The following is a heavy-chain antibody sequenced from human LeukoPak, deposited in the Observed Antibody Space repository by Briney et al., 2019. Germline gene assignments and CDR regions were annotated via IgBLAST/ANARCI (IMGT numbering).Heavy chain of an antibody. CDR2: ITRSSSTI. J-gene: IGHJ4*02. Sequence: GGSLRLSCAASGFTFSSYNMNWVRQAPGRGLEWVSYITRSSSTIYYADSVKGRFTISRDNAKNSLYLQMNSLRDEDTAVYYCAREYSSSSGSVSDYWGQGTLVTVSS. CDR1: GFTFSSYN. V-gene: IGHV3-48*02. D-gene: IGHD6-6*01. CDR3: AREYSSSSGSVSDY.